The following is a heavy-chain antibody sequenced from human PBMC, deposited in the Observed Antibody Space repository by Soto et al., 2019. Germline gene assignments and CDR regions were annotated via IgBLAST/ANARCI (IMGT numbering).Heavy chain of an antibody. CDR3: ARESEDLTSNFDY. CDR2: IRPGGDST. V-gene: IGHV3-23*01. Sequence: EVQLLESGGGLVQPGGSLRLSCAASGFRFRTRAMSWVRQAPGKGLEWVASIRPGGDSTYYADSVKGRFAVSRDNSNVTLYLEMNSLRAEDTAVYYCARESEDLTSNFDYWGQGTLVTVSS. CDR1: GFRFRTRA. J-gene: IGHJ4*02.